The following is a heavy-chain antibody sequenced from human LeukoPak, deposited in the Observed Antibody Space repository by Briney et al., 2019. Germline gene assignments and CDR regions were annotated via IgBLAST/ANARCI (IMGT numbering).Heavy chain of an antibody. Sequence: PSETLSLTCTVSGGSISSSSYYWGWIRQPPGKGLEWIGSIYYSGSTYYNPSLKSRVAISVDTSKNQFSLKLSSVTAADTAVYYRARVISQVLSNWGQGTLVTVSP. CDR3: ARVISQVLSN. CDR1: GGSISSSSYY. J-gene: IGHJ4*02. CDR2: IYYSGST. D-gene: IGHD2/OR15-2a*01. V-gene: IGHV4-39*07.